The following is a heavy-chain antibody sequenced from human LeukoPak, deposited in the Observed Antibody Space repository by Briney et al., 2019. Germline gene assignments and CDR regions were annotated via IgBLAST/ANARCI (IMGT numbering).Heavy chain of an antibody. CDR1: GESFSAYY. CDR3: ASSSGSDYPRRPPEY. J-gene: IGHJ4*02. V-gene: IGHV4-34*01. D-gene: IGHD1-26*01. Sequence: PSETLAPTCAVYGESFSAYYWSWIRQPPGKGLEWIGEINHSGSTNYNPSLKSRVTISVDTSKNQFSLKMSSVTAADTAVYYCASSSGSDYPRRPPEYWGQGTLVTVSS. CDR2: INHSGST.